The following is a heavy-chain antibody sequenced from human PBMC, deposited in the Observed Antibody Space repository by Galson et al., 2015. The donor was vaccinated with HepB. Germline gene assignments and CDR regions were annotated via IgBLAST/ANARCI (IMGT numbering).Heavy chain of an antibody. J-gene: IGHJ4*02. D-gene: IGHD1-26*01. CDR3: AADLTKEGATFDY. CDR2: IVVGSGNT. CDR1: GFTFTSSA. V-gene: IGHV1-58*01. Sequence: SVKVSCKASGFTFTSSAVQWVRQARGQRLEWIGWIVVGSGNTNYAQKFQERVTITRDMSTSTAYMELSSLRSEDTAVYYCAADLTKEGATFDYWGQGTLVTVSS.